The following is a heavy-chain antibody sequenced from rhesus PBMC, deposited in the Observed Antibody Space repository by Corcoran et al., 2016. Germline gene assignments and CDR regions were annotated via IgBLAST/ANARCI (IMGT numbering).Heavy chain of an antibody. J-gene: IGHJ4*01. Sequence: QGQLVQSGAEVKKPGAPVKVACKASGFTVGSYASNWVRQAPGQGLEWLGVIIPLVGITNSSEKFQGRVTIPADTSTSTAYMELSSLRSEDTAVYYCARGSPDSSGLDYWGQGVLVAVSS. CDR3: ARGSPDSSGLDY. D-gene: IGHD6-31*01. CDR2: IIPLVGIT. CDR1: GFTVGSYA. V-gene: IGHV1-198*02.